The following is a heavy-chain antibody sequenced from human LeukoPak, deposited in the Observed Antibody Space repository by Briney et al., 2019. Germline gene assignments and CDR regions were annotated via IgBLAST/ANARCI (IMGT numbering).Heavy chain of an antibody. J-gene: IGHJ6*03. Sequence: GGSLRLSCTGSGFRFSTYWMSWVRQAPGKGLEWVANIKQDGSEKYYVDSVKGRFTISRDNAKNSLYLQMNSLRAEDTAVYYCARDDVDTAMVTGYYYYMDVWGKGTTVTVSS. CDR2: IKQDGSEK. D-gene: IGHD5-18*01. V-gene: IGHV3-7*01. CDR1: GFRFSTYW. CDR3: ARDDVDTAMVTGYYYYMDV.